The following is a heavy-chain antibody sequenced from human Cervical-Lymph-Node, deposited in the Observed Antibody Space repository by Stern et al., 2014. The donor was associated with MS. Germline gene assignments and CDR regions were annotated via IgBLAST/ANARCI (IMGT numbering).Heavy chain of an antibody. CDR1: GYTFTNYN. J-gene: IGHJ6*02. CDR3: ARVRFYGSGIYYALGDGMDV. V-gene: IGHV1-8*01. Sequence: QVQLVQSGAEVKKPGASVKVSCKASGYTFTNYNIDWVRQATGQGLEWMGWMNPNSGNKGYAQRFQGRVARARDTSTSTAYMELSSLKAEDTAVYYCARVRFYGSGIYYALGDGMDVWGQGTTVTVSS. CDR2: MNPNSGNK. D-gene: IGHD3-10*01.